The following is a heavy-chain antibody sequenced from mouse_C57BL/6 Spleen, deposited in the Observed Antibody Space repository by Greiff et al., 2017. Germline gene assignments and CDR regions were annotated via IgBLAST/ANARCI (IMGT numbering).Heavy chain of an antibody. CDR1: GYTFTSYW. CDR3: ALYYDYDLDY. V-gene: IGHV1-69*01. Sequence: VQLPQPGAELVMPGASVKLSCKASGYTFTSYWMHWVKQRPGHGLEWIGEIDPSDSYTNYNQKFKGKSTLTVDKSSSTAYMQLRSLTSEDSAVYYCALYYDYDLDYWGQGTTLTVSS. J-gene: IGHJ2*01. D-gene: IGHD2-4*01. CDR2: IDPSDSYT.